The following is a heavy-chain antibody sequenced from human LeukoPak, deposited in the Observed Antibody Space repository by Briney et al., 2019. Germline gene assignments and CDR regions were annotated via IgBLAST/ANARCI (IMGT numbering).Heavy chain of an antibody. CDR2: IKQDGSGK. J-gene: IGHJ4*02. CDR1: GFTFSSYW. CDR3: ARGEYSSSSTVDY. D-gene: IGHD6-6*01. V-gene: IGHV3-7*01. Sequence: GGSLRLSCAASGFTFSSYWMRWVRQAPGKGLEWVANIKQDGSGKYYVDSVKGRFTISRINAKNSLYLQMNSLRAEDTAVYYCARGEYSSSSTVDYWGQGTLVTVSA.